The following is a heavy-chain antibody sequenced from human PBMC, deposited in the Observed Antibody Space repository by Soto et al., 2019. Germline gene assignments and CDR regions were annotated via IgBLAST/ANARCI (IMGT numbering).Heavy chain of an antibody. CDR3: ASALGFLECFFDY. J-gene: IGHJ4*02. CDR1: GGSFSGYY. D-gene: IGHD3-3*02. V-gene: IGHV4-34*01. CDR2: INHSGST. Sequence: QVHLQQWGARVLKPSETLSLTCAVDGGSFSGYYWSWIRQPPGKGLEWIGEINHSGSTNYNPSFKSRSTRSLGMCKNQCPLELSSVTAAEEAVYYCASALGFLECFFDYWGQGTLVTVSS.